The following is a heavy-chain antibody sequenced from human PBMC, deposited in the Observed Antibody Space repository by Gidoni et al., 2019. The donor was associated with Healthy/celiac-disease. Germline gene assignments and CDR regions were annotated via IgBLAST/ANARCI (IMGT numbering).Heavy chain of an antibody. J-gene: IGHJ4*02. CDR1: GFPFSDYY. Sequence: QVQLVESGGGLVKPGGSLSLSCAASGFPFSDYYMRWIRQAPGKGLEWVSYISSSSSYTNYADSVKGRFTISRDNAKNSLYLQMNSLRAEDTAVYYCARAREDYYDSSGYSLDYWGQGTLVTVSS. CDR2: ISSSSSYT. CDR3: ARAREDYYDSSGYSLDY. V-gene: IGHV3-11*06. D-gene: IGHD3-22*01.